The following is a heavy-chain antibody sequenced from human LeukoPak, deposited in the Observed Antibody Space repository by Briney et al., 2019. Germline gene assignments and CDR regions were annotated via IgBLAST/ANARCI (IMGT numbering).Heavy chain of an antibody. CDR2: IYPGDSDT. J-gene: IGHJ2*01. Sequence: GESLKISCKGSGYSFTRNWIGWVRQMPGKGLEWMGIIYPGDSDTRYSPSFQGQVTISADKSINTVYLQWSSLKASDTAMYYCARRVVNNRNWYFNLWGRGTLVTVSS. CDR3: ARRVVNNRNWYFNL. V-gene: IGHV5-51*01. CDR1: GYSFTRNW. D-gene: IGHD4-23*01.